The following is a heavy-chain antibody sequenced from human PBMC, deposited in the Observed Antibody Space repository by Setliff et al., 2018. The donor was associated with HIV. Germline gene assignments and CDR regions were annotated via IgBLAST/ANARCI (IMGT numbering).Heavy chain of an antibody. J-gene: IGHJ6*03. CDR2: FLAVLRKP. D-gene: IGHD2-15*01. V-gene: IGHV1-69*13. Sequence: SVKVSCKAPGGTFNSYAFTWVRQAPGQGLEWMGDFLAVLRKPTYAQKFQGRLTIIADESTSTAYMELSDLRSEDTAVYYCASPRSAGTYQGAFYYFLDVWGRGTTVTVSS. CDR1: GGTFNSYA. CDR3: ASPRSAGTYQGAFYYFLDV.